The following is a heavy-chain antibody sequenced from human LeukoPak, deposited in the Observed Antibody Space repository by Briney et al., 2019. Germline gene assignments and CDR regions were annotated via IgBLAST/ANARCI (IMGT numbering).Heavy chain of an antibody. Sequence: QPGGSLRLSCAASGFTFSSYEMNWVRQAPGKGLEWVLYISSSGSTIYYADSVKGRFTISRDNAKNSLYLQMNSLRAEDTAVYYCARVREWLVTLDYWGQGTLVTVSS. J-gene: IGHJ4*02. CDR1: GFTFSSYE. CDR3: ARVREWLVTLDY. V-gene: IGHV3-48*03. CDR2: ISSSGSTI. D-gene: IGHD6-19*01.